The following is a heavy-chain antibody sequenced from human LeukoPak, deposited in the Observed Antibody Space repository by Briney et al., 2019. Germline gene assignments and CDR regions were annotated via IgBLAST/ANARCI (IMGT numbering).Heavy chain of an antibody. CDR1: GYTLTELS. J-gene: IGHJ4*02. CDR3: ATYLRYSSSWYRLD. V-gene: IGHV1-24*01. CDR2: FDPEDGET. Sequence: ASVKVSCKVSGYTLTELSMHWVRQAPGKGLEWMGGFDPEDGETIYAQKFQGRVTMTEDTSTDTAYIELSSLRSEDTAVYYCATYLRYSSSWYRLDWGQGTLVTVSS. D-gene: IGHD6-13*01.